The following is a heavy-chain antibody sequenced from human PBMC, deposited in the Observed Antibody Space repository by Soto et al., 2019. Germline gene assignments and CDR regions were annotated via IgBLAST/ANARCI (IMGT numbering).Heavy chain of an antibody. Sequence: GGSLRISRAAPGFTFRSYSMNWVRQAPGKGLEWVSYISSSSGTIYYADSVKGRFTISRDIARNSLYLQMNSLRAEDTAVYYCARDAPPDDYWGQGTMVTVSS. CDR1: GFTFRSYS. CDR2: ISSSSGTI. J-gene: IGHJ4*02. V-gene: IGHV3-48*01. CDR3: ARDAPPDDY.